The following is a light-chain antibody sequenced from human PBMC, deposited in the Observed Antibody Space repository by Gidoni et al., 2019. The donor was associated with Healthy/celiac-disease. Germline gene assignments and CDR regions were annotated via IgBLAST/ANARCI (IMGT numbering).Light chain of an antibody. Sequence: DIQMTQSPSSLSASVGDRVTITCRASQGISNYLAWYQQKPGKVPKLLIYAASTLQSGVPSRFSGSGSGTDFTLTISSLQPEDVATYYCQKYNSAPPGTFGRXTKVEIK. J-gene: IGKJ1*01. CDR1: QGISNY. CDR2: AAS. V-gene: IGKV1-27*01. CDR3: QKYNSAPPGT.